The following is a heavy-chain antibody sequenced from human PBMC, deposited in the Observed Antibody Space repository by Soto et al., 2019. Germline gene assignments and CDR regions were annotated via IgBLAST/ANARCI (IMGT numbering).Heavy chain of an antibody. CDR3: ARLVVVQAATVTYYYYYGMDV. V-gene: IGHV1-69*06. D-gene: IGHD2-2*01. CDR1: GGTFSSYA. Sequence: SVKVSCKASGGTFSSYAISWVRQAPGQGLEWMGGIIPIFGTANYAQKFQGRVTITADKSTSTAYMELSSLRSEDTAVYYCARLVVVQAATVTYYYYYGMDVWGQGTTVPVYS. CDR2: IIPIFGTA. J-gene: IGHJ6*02.